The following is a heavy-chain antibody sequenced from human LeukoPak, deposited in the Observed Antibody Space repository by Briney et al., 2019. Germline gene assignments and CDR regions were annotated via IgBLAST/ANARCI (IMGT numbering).Heavy chain of an antibody. J-gene: IGHJ4*02. V-gene: IGHV4-59*01. CDR1: GGSFSGYY. CDR3: ARDLGGRVFDY. D-gene: IGHD1-14*01. Sequence: PSETLSLTCAVYGGSFSGYYWSWIRQPPGKGLEWIGYIYYSGSTNYNPSLKSRVTISVDTSKNQFSLKLSSVTAADTAVYYCARDLGGRVFDYWGQGTLVTVSS. CDR2: IYYSGST.